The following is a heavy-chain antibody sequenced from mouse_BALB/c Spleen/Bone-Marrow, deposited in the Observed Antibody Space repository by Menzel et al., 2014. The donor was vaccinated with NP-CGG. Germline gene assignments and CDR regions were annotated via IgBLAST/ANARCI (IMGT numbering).Heavy chain of an antibody. CDR3: ARFITTVVYFDY. J-gene: IGHJ2*01. Sequence: EVKLVESGGGLVKPGGSLKLSCAASGFTFSSYAMSWVRQTPEKRLEWVATISSGGSYTYYPDSVKGRFTISRDNAKNTLYLQVSSLRSEDTAMYYCARFITTVVYFDYWGQGTTLTVSS. D-gene: IGHD1-1*01. V-gene: IGHV5-9-1*01. CDR2: ISSGGSYT. CDR1: GFTFSSYA.